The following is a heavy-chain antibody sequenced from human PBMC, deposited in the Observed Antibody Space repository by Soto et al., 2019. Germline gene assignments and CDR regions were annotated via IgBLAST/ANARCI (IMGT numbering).Heavy chain of an antibody. CDR1: GDSVSKNSAT. V-gene: IGHV6-1*01. CDR3: ARGSLRGGNWYFDL. D-gene: IGHD3-16*01. CDR2: TYYRSKWYN. J-gene: IGHJ2*01. Sequence: PSQTLSLTCAISGDSVSKNSATWSWIRQSPARGLEWLGRTYYRSKWYNDYAVSVKSRITINPDTSKNQFSLQLNSVTPEDTAVYYCARGSLRGGNWYFDLWGRGTLVTVS.